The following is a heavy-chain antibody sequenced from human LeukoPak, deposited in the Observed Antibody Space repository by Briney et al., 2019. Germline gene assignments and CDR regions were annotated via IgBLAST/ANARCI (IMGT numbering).Heavy chain of an antibody. D-gene: IGHD1-14*01. CDR1: GFTFSSYG. Sequence: GGSLRLSCAASGFTFSSYGMSWVRQVPGKGLEWVSIIYSSDATYYADSVKGRFTVSRDKAKNTLYLQMNSLRADGTAVYYCARETPGSRVFDSWGQGTLVTVSS. CDR3: ARETPGSRVFDS. V-gene: IGHV3-66*01. J-gene: IGHJ4*02. CDR2: IYSSDAT.